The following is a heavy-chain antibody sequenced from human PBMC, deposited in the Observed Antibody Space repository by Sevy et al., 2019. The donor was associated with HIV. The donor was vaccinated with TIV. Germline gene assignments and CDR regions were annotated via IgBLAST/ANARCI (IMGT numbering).Heavy chain of an antibody. V-gene: IGHV3-30-3*01. Sequence: GGSLRLSCAASGFTFSSYTVHWVRQAPGKGLEWVAIISYDGSNKYYADSVKGRFTISRDNSKNTLYLQMNSLRAEDSAVYYCARDGYYYGSGACPLHGAFAIWGQGTMVTASS. CDR2: ISYDGSNK. D-gene: IGHD3-10*01. CDR1: GFTFSSYT. J-gene: IGHJ3*02. CDR3: ARDGYYYGSGACPLHGAFAI.